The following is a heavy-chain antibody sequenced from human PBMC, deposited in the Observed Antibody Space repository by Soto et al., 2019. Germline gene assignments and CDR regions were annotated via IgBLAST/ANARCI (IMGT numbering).Heavy chain of an antibody. CDR3: ARDTAVEADF. CDR2: ISESSSSSSI. D-gene: IGHD2-15*01. Sequence: EVQLVESGGGLVQPGGSLRLSCAVSGFTFSSYSMNWVRQAPGKGLEWVSFISESSSSSSIYYADSVKGRFTISRDNAKNSLYLQMNSLRAEDTGVYYCARDTAVEADFWGQGTLVTVSS. CDR1: GFTFSSYS. J-gene: IGHJ4*02. V-gene: IGHV3-48*01.